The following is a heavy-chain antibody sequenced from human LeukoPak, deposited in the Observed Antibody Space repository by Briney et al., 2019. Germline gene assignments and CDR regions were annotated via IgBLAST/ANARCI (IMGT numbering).Heavy chain of an antibody. CDR3: AREGLVSWGFDP. Sequence: SETLSLTCTVSGGSISSGGYYWSWIRQPPGKGLEWIGYIYHSGSTYYNPSLKSRVTISVDRSKNQFSLKLSSVTAADTAVYYCAREGLVSWGFDPWGQGALVTVSS. D-gene: IGHD1-26*01. J-gene: IGHJ5*02. CDR1: GGSISSGGYY. V-gene: IGHV4-30-2*01. CDR2: IYHSGST.